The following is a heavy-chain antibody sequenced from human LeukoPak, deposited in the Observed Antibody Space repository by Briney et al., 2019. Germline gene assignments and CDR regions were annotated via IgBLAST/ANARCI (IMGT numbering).Heavy chain of an antibody. CDR2: ISSSSSYI. CDR3: ARGQGMAAAGDDY. V-gene: IGHV3-21*01. CDR1: GFTFSSYS. Sequence: GGSLRLSCAASGFTFSSYSMNWVRQAPGKGLEWVSSISSSSSYIYYADSVKGRFTISRDNAKNSLYLQMNSLRAEDTAVYYCARGQGMAAAGDDYWGQGTLVTVSS. J-gene: IGHJ4*02. D-gene: IGHD6-13*01.